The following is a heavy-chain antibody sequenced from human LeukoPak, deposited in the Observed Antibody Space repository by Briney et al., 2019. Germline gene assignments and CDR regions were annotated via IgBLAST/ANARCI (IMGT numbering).Heavy chain of an antibody. CDR2: ISGSGGST. CDR1: GFTFSSYG. D-gene: IGHD1-26*01. Sequence: GGTLRLSCAASGFTFSSYGMSWVRQAPGKGLEWVSAISGSGGSTYYADSVKGRFTISRDNSKNTLYLQMNSLRAEDTAVYYCAKDWVGATPGYYYYYYMDVWGKGTTVTISS. J-gene: IGHJ6*03. CDR3: AKDWVGATPGYYYYYYMDV. V-gene: IGHV3-23*01.